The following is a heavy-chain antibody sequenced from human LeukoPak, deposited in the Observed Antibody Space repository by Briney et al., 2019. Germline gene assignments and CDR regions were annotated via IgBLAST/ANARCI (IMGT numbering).Heavy chain of an antibody. J-gene: IGHJ4*02. V-gene: IGHV4-38-2*02. D-gene: IGHD4-23*01. CDR3: ARDYGGRFDY. CDR1: GYSISIGDY. CDR2: IYHTGST. Sequence: SETLSLTCGVSGYSISIGDYWGWIRQPPGKGLEWIGSIYHTGSTHHNPPLESRVTTSVDTSKNHFSLKLSSVTAADTAVYYCARDYGGRFDYWGQGILATVSS.